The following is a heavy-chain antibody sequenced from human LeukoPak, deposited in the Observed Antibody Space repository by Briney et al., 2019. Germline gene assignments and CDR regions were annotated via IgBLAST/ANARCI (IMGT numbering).Heavy chain of an antibody. D-gene: IGHD5-18*01. CDR1: GFTFSSYG. J-gene: IGHJ4*02. CDR3: AKDSSLWLHYFDY. CDR2: IQYDGSNK. V-gene: IGHV3-30*02. Sequence: GGSLSLSCAASGFTFSSYGLHWVRQAPGKGLEWVAFIQYDGSNKYYAYSVKGRFTISSDNSNTKLYLHMHSIRVKDTDMSYFAKDSSLWLHYFDYWGERTLVTVSS.